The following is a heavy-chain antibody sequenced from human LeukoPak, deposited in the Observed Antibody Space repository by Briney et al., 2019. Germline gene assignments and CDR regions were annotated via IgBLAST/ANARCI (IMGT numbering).Heavy chain of an antibody. J-gene: IGHJ4*02. D-gene: IGHD2-2*03. CDR1: GYTFTGYY. V-gene: IGHV1-2*02. Sequence: GASVKVSCKAFGYTFTGYYMHWVRQAPGQGLEWMGWINPNSGGTNYAQKFQGRVTMTRDTSISTAYMELSRLRSDDTAVYYCARVHKNDMVIVLYFDYWGQGTLVTVSS. CDR3: ARVHKNDMVIVLYFDY. CDR2: INPNSGGT.